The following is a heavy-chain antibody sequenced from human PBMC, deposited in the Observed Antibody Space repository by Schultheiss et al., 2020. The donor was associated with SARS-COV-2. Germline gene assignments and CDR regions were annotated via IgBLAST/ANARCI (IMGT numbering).Heavy chain of an antibody. CDR1: GGSISSSSYY. CDR2: INHSGST. D-gene: IGHD3-10*01. V-gene: IGHV4-39*07. J-gene: IGHJ6*02. CDR3: ASTRGVRAYGMDV. Sequence: SETLSLTCTVSGGSISSSSYYWGWIRQPPGKGLEWIGEINHSGSTNYNSSLKSRLTISVDTSKNQFSLKLSSVTAADTAVYYCASTRGVRAYGMDVWGQGTTVTVSS.